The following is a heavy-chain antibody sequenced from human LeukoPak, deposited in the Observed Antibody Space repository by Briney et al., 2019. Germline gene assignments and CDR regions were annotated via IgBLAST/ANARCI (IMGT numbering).Heavy chain of an antibody. CDR2: ISWNSGSI. Sequence: GGSLRLSCAASGFTFDDYAMHWVRQAPGKGLEWVSGISWNSGSIGYADSVKGRFTISRDNAKNSLYLQMNSLRAEDTASYYCAKDIGLHHDAFDIWGQGTMVTVSS. D-gene: IGHD5-24*01. CDR1: GFTFDDYA. CDR3: AKDIGLHHDAFDI. V-gene: IGHV3-9*01. J-gene: IGHJ3*02.